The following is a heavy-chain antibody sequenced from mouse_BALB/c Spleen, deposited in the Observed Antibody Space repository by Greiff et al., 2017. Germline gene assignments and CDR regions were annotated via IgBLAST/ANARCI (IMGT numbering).Heavy chain of an antibody. J-gene: IGHJ4*01. Sequence: VQLKESGPGLVKPSQSLSLTCSVTGYSITSGYYWNWIRQFPGNKLEWMGYISYDGSNNYNPSLKNRISITRDTSKNQFFLKLNSVTTEDTATYYCARDDGSYYAMDYWGQGTSVTVSS. CDR3: ARDDGSYYAMDY. CDR2: ISYDGSN. CDR1: GYSITSGYY. V-gene: IGHV3-6*02. D-gene: IGHD2-3*01.